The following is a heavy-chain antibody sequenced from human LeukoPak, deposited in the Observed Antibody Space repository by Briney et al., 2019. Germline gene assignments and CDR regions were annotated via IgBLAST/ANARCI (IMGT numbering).Heavy chain of an antibody. CDR3: TRGYSGNSRYAFDI. CDR2: ISGSGGST. J-gene: IGHJ3*02. V-gene: IGHV3-23*01. CDR1: GFTFSSYA. Sequence: GGSLRLSCAASGFTFSSYAMSWVRQAPGKGLEWVSAISGSGGSTYYADSVKGRFTISRDNSKNILYLQLTNLRTDDTAVYYCTRGYSGNSRYAFDIWGQGTMVTVSS. D-gene: IGHD1-26*01.